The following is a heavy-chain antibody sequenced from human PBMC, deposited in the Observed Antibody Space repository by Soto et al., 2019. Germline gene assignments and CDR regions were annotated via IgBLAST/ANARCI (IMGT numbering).Heavy chain of an antibody. Sequence: QVQLLESGGGVVQPGRSLRLSCVAAGFTFSSYGMHWVRQAPGKVLDWLAVISYDGSRKLSADSVKGRFTISRDNSKNTLFLQMNSLRPEDTAVYYCAKGVELWYYYYGMDVWGQGTTVIVSS. J-gene: IGHJ6*02. CDR1: GFTFSSYG. V-gene: IGHV3-30*18. CDR2: ISYDGSRK. D-gene: IGHD3-16*01. CDR3: AKGVELWYYYYGMDV.